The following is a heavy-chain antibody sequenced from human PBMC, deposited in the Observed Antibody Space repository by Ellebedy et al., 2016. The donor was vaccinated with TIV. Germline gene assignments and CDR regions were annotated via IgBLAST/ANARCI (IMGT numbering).Heavy chain of an antibody. CDR1: GFTFSSYW. CDR3: ARRRSVAAGWFFDL. V-gene: IGHV3-7*01. J-gene: IGHJ2*01. D-gene: IGHD6-13*01. CDR2: IKQDGSEK. Sequence: GESLKISCAASGFTFSSYWMSWVRQAPGKGLEWVANIKQDGSEKYYVDSVKGRFTISRDNAKNSLYLQMNSLRAEDTAVYYCARRRSVAAGWFFDLWGRGTLVTVSS.